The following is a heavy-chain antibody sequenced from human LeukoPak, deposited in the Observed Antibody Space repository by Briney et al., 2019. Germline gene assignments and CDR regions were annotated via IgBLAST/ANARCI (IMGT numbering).Heavy chain of an antibody. CDR1: GGSISGYY. J-gene: IGHJ4*02. CDR3: ARGILTGDPERDY. Sequence: SETLSLTCTVSGGSISGYYWSWIRQPPGKGLEWIGYIYYSGSTNYNPSLKSRVIISVDTSKNQFSLKLSSVTAADTAVYYCARGILTGDPERDYWGQGTLVTVSS. D-gene: IGHD7-27*01. CDR2: IYYSGST. V-gene: IGHV4-59*01.